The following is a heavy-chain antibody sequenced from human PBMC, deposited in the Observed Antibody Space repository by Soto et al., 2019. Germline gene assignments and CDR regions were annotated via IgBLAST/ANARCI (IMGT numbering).Heavy chain of an antibody. J-gene: IGHJ5*02. CDR2: ISYDGSNK. CDR3: AGGGYCISTSCYLNWFDP. Sequence: QVQLVESGGGVVQPGRSLRLSWAASGFTFSSYAMHWVRRAPGKGLGWVALISYDGSNKYYADSVKGRFTISRDNSKNTLYLQMYSLRAEDTAVYYCAGGGYCISTSCYLNWFDPWGQGTLVTVSS. V-gene: IGHV3-30-3*01. CDR1: GFTFSSYA. D-gene: IGHD2-2*01.